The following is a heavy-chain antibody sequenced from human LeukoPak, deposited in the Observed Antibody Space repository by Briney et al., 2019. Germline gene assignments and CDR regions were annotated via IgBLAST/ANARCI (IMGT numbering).Heavy chain of an antibody. J-gene: IGHJ4*02. Sequence: SETLSLTCAVYGGSFSGYYWSWIRQPPGKGLEWIGEINHSGSTNYNPSLKSRVTISVDTSKNQFSLKLSSVTAADTAVYYCASSTTVTTAVYWGQGTLVTVSS. V-gene: IGHV4-34*01. CDR1: GGSFSGYY. CDR2: INHSGST. CDR3: ASSTTVTTAVY. D-gene: IGHD4-17*01.